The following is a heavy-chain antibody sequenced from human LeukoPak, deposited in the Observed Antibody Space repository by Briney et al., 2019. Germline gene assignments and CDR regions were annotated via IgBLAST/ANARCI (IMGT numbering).Heavy chain of an antibody. D-gene: IGHD3-3*01. CDR3: AKDLAPQSRFFRFDP. Sequence: SVKVSCKASGGTFSSYAISWVRQAPGQGLEWMGRIIPILGIANYAQKFQGRVTITADKSTSTAYMELSSLRSEDTAVYYCAKDLAPQSRFFRFDPWGQGTLVTVSS. J-gene: IGHJ5*02. V-gene: IGHV1-69*04. CDR1: GGTFSSYA. CDR2: IIPILGIA.